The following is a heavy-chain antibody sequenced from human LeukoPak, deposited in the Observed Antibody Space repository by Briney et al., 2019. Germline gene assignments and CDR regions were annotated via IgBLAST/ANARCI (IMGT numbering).Heavy chain of an antibody. CDR3: ARAYSSFWPLDY. V-gene: IGHV3-48*03. J-gene: IGHJ4*02. D-gene: IGHD6-6*01. CDR1: GFTFSSYE. CDR2: ISSSGSTI. Sequence: GGSLRLSCAASGFTFSSYEMNWVRQAPGKGLEWISYISSSGSTIYYVDSVKGRFTISRDNAKNSLYLQMNSLRAEDTALYHCARAYSSFWPLDYWGQGTLVTVSS.